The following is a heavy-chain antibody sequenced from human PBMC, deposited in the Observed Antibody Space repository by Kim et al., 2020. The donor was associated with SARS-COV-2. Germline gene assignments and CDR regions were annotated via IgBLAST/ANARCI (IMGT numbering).Heavy chain of an antibody. Sequence: ARKFTGRVTITADKPTSTAYMELSSLRSEDTAVYYCARRIAAAGSVHFDYWGQGTLVTVSS. V-gene: IGHV1-69*02. CDR3: ARRIAAAGSVHFDY. D-gene: IGHD6-13*01. J-gene: IGHJ4*02.